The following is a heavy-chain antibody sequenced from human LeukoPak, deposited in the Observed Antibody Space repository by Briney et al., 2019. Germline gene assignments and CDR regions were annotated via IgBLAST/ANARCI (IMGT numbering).Heavy chain of an antibody. CDR1: GYTFTTNG. CDR3: ARGIGATRVFDY. J-gene: IGHJ4*02. V-gene: IGHV1-18*04. CDR2: SSANTGNT. D-gene: IGHD1-26*01. Sequence: ASVRVSCKASGYTFTTNGISWVRQAPAQGLEWMGWSSANTGNTDYAHKFQGRVTMTTDTSTSTAYMELKSLTSDDTAVYYCARGIGATRVFDYWGQGTLVTVSS.